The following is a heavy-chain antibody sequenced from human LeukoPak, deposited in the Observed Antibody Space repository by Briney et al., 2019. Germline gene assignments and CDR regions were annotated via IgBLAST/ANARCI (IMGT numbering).Heavy chain of an antibody. CDR3: ARDKLTIFGVVIMSY. Sequence: GGSLRLSCAASGFTFSSYSMNWVRQATGKGLEWVSSISSSSSYIYYADSVKGRFTISRDNAKNSLYLQMNSLRAEDTAVYYCARDKLTIFGVVIMSYWGQGTLVTVSS. V-gene: IGHV3-21*01. J-gene: IGHJ4*02. D-gene: IGHD3-3*01. CDR1: GFTFSSYS. CDR2: ISSSSSYI.